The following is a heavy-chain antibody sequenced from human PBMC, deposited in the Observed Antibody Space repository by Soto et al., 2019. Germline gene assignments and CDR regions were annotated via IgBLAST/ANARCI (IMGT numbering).Heavy chain of an antibody. D-gene: IGHD2-8*01. CDR2: IKPDGSDK. Sequence: GGSLRLSCAASGFTFSSYSMSWVRQAPGEGPQWVASIKPDGSDKYYMDSVKGRFAIFRDNAKNSLYLQMNSLRAEDTALYYCARLLSNSARDYWGQGA. CDR1: GFTFSSYS. CDR3: ARLLSNSARDY. J-gene: IGHJ4*02. V-gene: IGHV3-7*03.